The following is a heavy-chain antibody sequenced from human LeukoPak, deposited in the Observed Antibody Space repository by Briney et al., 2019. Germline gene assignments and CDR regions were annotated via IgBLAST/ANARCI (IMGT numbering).Heavy chain of an antibody. D-gene: IGHD3-10*01. CDR2: ISAYDGNT. V-gene: IGHV1-18*01. J-gene: IGHJ4*02. Sequence: VASVKVSCKASGYTFTDYGLNWVRQAPGQGLEWMGWISAYDGNTHYAQNFQGRITLTIDTSTTTAYMDLRSLRSDDTALYFCARDELGIGDYFACWGQGTLVTVSS. CDR3: ARDELGIGDYFAC. CDR1: GYTFTDYG.